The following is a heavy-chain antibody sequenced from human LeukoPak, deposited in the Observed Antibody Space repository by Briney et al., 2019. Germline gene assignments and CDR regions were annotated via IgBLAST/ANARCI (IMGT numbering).Heavy chain of an antibody. Sequence: GGALKISCKGSGYSFTSYWIGWVRQIPGKGLEWVGIIYPGDSDTRYSPSFQGQVTISADKSISTAYLQWSSLKASDTAMYYCARLPLGFGEPEGASDYWGQGTLVTVSS. V-gene: IGHV5-51*01. CDR1: GYSFTSYW. CDR3: ARLPLGFGEPEGASDY. D-gene: IGHD3-10*01. CDR2: IYPGDSDT. J-gene: IGHJ4*02.